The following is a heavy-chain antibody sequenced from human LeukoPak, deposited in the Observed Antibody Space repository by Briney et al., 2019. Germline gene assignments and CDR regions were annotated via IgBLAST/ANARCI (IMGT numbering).Heavy chain of an antibody. D-gene: IGHD7-27*01. Sequence: GGSLRLSCAASGFTFDAFGMTWVRHALGQGLEWVSAIRGDAGSTGYADSVKGRFTISRDNAKNSLYLQMNSLRVEDTALYYCARVWAWGSGNYFDNWGQGTLVTVSS. CDR3: ARVWAWGSGNYFDN. CDR2: IRGDAGST. CDR1: GFTFDAFG. V-gene: IGHV3-20*04. J-gene: IGHJ4*02.